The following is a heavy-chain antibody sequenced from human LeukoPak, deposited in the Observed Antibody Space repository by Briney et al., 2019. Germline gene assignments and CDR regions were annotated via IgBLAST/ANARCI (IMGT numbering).Heavy chain of an antibody. Sequence: SETLSLTCTVSGGSISSYYWSWIRQPPGKGLEWIGDIYDRGSTKYNPSLKSRVTISVDTSKNQFSLRLSSVTAADTAVYYCARGRTFDNWGQGTLVTVSS. CDR2: IYDRGST. V-gene: IGHV4-59*01. CDR1: GGSISSYY. CDR3: ARGRTFDN. J-gene: IGHJ4*02.